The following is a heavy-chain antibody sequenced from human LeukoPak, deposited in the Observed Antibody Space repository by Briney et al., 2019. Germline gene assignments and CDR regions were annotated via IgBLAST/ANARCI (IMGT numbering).Heavy chain of an antibody. V-gene: IGHV4-39*01. D-gene: IGHD3-22*01. J-gene: IGHJ3*02. CDR3: ARDYYYDSSGQCDAFDI. CDR2: IYYSGST. Sequence: SETLSLTCTVSGGSISSSSYYWGWIRQPPGKGLEWIGSIYYSGSTYYNPSLKSRVTISVDTSKNQFSLKLSSVTAADTAVYYCARDYYYDSSGQCDAFDIWGQGTMVTVSS. CDR1: GGSISSSSYY.